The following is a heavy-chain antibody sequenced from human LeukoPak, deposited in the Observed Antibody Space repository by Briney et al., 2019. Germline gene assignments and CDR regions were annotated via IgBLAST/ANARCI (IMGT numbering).Heavy chain of an antibody. Sequence: PGGSLRLSCAASGFSFSHYAIHWVRQAPGKGLEWVSLISSNGGNKYYADSVKGRFTIDRDNSKNTVYLQMNSLRAEDTAVYYCARGDYYDSSGYYYFWGQGTLVTVSS. CDR3: ARGDYYDSSGYYYF. D-gene: IGHD3-22*01. J-gene: IGHJ4*02. CDR1: GFSFSHYA. V-gene: IGHV3-30*04. CDR2: ISSNGGNK.